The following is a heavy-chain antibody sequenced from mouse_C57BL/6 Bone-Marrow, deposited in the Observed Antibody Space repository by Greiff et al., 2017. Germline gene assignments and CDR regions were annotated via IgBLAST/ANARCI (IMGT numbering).Heavy chain of an antibody. V-gene: IGHV14-4*01. CDR1: GFNIKDDY. Sequence: VQLQQSGAELVRPGASVKLSCTASGFNIKDDYMHWVKQRPEQGLEWIGWIDPENGDTEYASKFQGKATITADTSSNTAYLQRSSLTSEDTAVYYCTTNWDGVDYWGQGTTLTVSS. CDR3: TTNWDGVDY. D-gene: IGHD4-1*01. CDR2: IDPENGDT. J-gene: IGHJ2*01.